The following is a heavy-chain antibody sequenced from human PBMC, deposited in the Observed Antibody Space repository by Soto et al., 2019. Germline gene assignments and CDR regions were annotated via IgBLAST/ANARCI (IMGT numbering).Heavy chain of an antibody. J-gene: IGHJ6*02. D-gene: IGHD2-15*01. CDR2: IGAVYDP. Sequence: GGSLRLSCAASGFSFGNYDLHWVGQATGKGLEWVSAIGAVYDPYYIASVKGRFTVSRDNAQKSLYLQMNNLRVEDTAIYYCARAYSGRLPRRADYYYAMDIWGRGTTVTVSS. V-gene: IGHV3-13*05. CDR1: GFSFGNYD. CDR3: ARAYSGRLPRRADYYYAMDI.